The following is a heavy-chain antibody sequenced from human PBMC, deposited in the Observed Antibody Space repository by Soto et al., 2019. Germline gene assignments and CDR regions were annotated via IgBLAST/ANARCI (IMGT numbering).Heavy chain of an antibody. CDR1: GASISGNY. J-gene: IGHJ4*02. CDR2: ISDSGST. CDR3: ARYDFPYCSGGTCLEY. V-gene: IGHV4-59*08. D-gene: IGHD2-15*01. Sequence: SETLSLTCSVSGASISGNYWSWIRQPPGRGLEWIGYISDSGSTNYKSPLQSRVTMSVDTSKNHFSLRLTSVTAADTAVYYCARYDFPYCSGGTCLEYWGQRARDTGSS.